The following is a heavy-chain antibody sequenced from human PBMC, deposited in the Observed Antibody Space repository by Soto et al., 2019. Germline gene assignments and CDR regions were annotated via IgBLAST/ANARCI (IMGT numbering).Heavy chain of an antibody. CDR1: GGSISSGGYY. CDR2: IYYSGST. V-gene: IGHV4-31*03. D-gene: IGHD2-21*01. CDR3: ARGPRPPSDSYLHPYFDY. J-gene: IGHJ4*02. Sequence: SETLSLTCTVSGGSISSGGYYWSWIRQHPGKGLEWIGYIYYSGSTYYNPSLKSRVTISVDTSKNQFSLRLDSVTAADTAVYYCARGPRPPSDSYLHPYFDYWGQGTLVTVSS.